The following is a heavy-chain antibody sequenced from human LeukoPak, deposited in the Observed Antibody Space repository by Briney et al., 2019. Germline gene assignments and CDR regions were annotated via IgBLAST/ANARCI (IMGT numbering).Heavy chain of an antibody. J-gene: IGHJ4*02. D-gene: IGHD3-22*01. Sequence: ASVKVSCKASGYTFTSYGISWVRQAPGQGLEWMGWISAYNGNTNYAQKLQGRVTMTTDTSTSTAYMELRSLRSDDTAVYYCAKETLEGSGYWETRVYYFDYWGQGTLVTVSS. CDR2: ISAYNGNT. CDR1: GYTFTSYG. V-gene: IGHV1-18*01. CDR3: AKETLEGSGYWETRVYYFDY.